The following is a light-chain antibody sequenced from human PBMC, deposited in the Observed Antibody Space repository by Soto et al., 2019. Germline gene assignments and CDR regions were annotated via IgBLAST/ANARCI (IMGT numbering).Light chain of an antibody. CDR1: QSVSSSY. J-gene: IGKJ4*01. CDR2: GAS. V-gene: IGKV3-20*01. CDR3: QQYGSSLLT. Sequence: EIVLTQSPGTLSLSPGERATLSCRASQSVSSSYLAWYQQKPGQAPRLLIYGASSSATGIPDRFSGSGSGTDFTLTISRLEPEDFAVNYCQQYGSSLLTFGGGTKVEIK.